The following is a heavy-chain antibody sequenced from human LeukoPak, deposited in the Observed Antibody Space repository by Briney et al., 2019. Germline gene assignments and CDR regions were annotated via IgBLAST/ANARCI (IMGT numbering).Heavy chain of an antibody. V-gene: IGHV3-23*01. CDR3: ARVGEATAFDY. CDR1: GFTFSSYG. Sequence: QSGGSLRLSCAASGFTFSSYGMSWVRQAPGKGLEWVSAISGSGGSTYYADSVKGRFTIPRDNSKNTLYLQMGRLRTEDTAVYYCARVGEATAFDYWGQGTLVTVSS. D-gene: IGHD5-12*01. J-gene: IGHJ4*02. CDR2: ISGSGGST.